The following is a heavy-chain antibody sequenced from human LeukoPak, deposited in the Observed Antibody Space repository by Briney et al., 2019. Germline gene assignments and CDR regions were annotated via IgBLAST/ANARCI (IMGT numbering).Heavy chain of an antibody. J-gene: IGHJ4*02. CDR2: IRSKANSYAT. D-gene: IGHD3-22*01. CDR1: GFTFSGSA. Sequence: GGSLRLSCAASGFTFSGSAMHWVRQASGKGLEWVGRIRSKANSYATAYAASVKGRFTISRDDSKNTAYLQMNSLKTEDTAVYYCAKDMDYYDSSGYGDYWGQGTLVTVSS. CDR3: AKDMDYYDSSGYGDY. V-gene: IGHV3-73*01.